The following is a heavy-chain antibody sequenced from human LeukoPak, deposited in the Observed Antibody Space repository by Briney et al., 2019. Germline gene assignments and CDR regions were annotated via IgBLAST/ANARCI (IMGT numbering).Heavy chain of an antibody. CDR3: AKDIGESSSSVGGRYYYGMDV. CDR2: INPSGGST. D-gene: IGHD6-6*01. V-gene: IGHV1-46*01. J-gene: IGHJ6*02. CDR1: GYTFTSYG. Sequence: ASVKVSCKASGYTFTSYGISWVRQAPGQGLEWMGIINPSGGSTSYAQKFQGRVTMNRDTSTSTVYMELSSLRSEDTAVYYCAKDIGESSSSVGGRYYYGMDVWGQGTTVTVSS.